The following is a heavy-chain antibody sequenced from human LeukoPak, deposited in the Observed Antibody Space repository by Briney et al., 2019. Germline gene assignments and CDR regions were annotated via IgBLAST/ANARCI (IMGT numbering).Heavy chain of an antibody. V-gene: IGHV3-23*01. J-gene: IGHJ6*02. D-gene: IGHD5-18*01. Sequence: GGSLRLSCAASGFTFSSYAMSWVRQATGKGLEWVSAISGSGGSTYYADSVKGRFTNSRDNSKNTLYLQMNSLRAENTAVYYGAKYGYSYASNYYGLDVWGQGTTVTVSS. CDR2: ISGSGGST. CDR3: AKYGYSYASNYYGLDV. CDR1: GFTFSSYA.